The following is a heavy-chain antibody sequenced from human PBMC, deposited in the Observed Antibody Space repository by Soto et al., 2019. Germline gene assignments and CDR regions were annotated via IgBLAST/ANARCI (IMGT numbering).Heavy chain of an antibody. CDR1: GGSISSGDYY. V-gene: IGHV4-30-4*01. CDR2: IYYSGST. CDR3: ARERDYGSGSYLPGDNWFDP. Sequence: QVQLQESGPGLVKPSQTLSLTCTVSGGSISSGDYYWSWIRQPPGKGLEWIGYIYYSGSTYYNPSLKSRVTISVDTSKNQFSLKLSSVTAADTAVYYCARERDYGSGSYLPGDNWFDPWGQGTLVTVSS. J-gene: IGHJ5*02. D-gene: IGHD3-10*01.